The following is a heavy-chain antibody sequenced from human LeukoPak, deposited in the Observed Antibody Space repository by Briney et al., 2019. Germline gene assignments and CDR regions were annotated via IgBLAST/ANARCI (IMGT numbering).Heavy chain of an antibody. CDR2: IYHTGSA. Sequence: SETLSLTCAVSGGSISSGGYSWSWIRQPPGKGLDWIGYIYHTGSAYYNPSLKSRVTISVDRSKNQFSLKLSSVTAADTAVYYCVRAFDIWGQGTMVTVSS. CDR3: VRAFDI. V-gene: IGHV4-30-2*01. J-gene: IGHJ3*02. D-gene: IGHD3-3*01. CDR1: GGSISSGGYS.